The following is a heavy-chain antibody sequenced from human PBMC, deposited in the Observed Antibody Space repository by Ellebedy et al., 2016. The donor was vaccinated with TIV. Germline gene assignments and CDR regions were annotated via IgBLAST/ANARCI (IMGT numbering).Heavy chain of an antibody. Sequence: GESLKISCAASGFAVNSYDITCARQAPGKGLEWVSVIFTSDITSYADSVRGRFTISRDTYKNTVSLQMNSLRVEDTAIYYCAVVDLCWGQGTLVTVSS. J-gene: IGHJ4*02. CDR1: GFAVNSYD. CDR3: AVVDLC. V-gene: IGHV3-53*01. CDR2: IFTSDIT. D-gene: IGHD2-15*01.